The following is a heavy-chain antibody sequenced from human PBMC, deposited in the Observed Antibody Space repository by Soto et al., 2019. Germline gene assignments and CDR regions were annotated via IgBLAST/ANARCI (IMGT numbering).Heavy chain of an antibody. D-gene: IGHD6-6*01. J-gene: IGHJ4*02. V-gene: IGHV1-18*01. Sequence: QVQLVQSGAEVKKPGASVKVSCKTSGYTFSSYGFSWVRQAPGQGLEWIGWVSGYNGNTNYAQRFQGRVTITTDTSTSTAYMELRSLRSDDTAVYYCAREGQLGYWGQGTLVTVSS. CDR1: GYTFSSYG. CDR2: VSGYNGNT. CDR3: AREGQLGY.